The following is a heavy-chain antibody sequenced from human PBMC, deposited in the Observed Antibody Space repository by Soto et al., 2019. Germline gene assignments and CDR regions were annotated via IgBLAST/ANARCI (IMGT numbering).Heavy chain of an antibody. CDR3: ARRV. CDR2: ISAGGDRT. J-gene: IGHJ4*02. CDR1: GFTFSNYP. Sequence: EVQVSESGGGLVQPGGSLRLSCATSGFTFSNYPMNWVRQAPGKGLEWVSGISAGGDRTYYADSVKGRFTIFRDNSKNSVSLQMNSLRVEDTAVYYCARRVWGQGTLVTVSP. V-gene: IGHV3-23*01.